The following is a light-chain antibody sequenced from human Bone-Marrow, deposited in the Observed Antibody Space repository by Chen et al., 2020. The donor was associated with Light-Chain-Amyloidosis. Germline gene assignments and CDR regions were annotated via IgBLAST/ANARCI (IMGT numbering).Light chain of an antibody. Sequence: DIQMTQSPSTLSASVGDRVTITCRASQNIINTLAWYQQKPGEAPKLLIYMAFTLESGVPSRFSGSGSGTEFTLTISSLQPDDFATYYCHQYYRYLTFGGGTKVEIK. V-gene: IGKV1-5*03. J-gene: IGKJ4*01. CDR2: MAF. CDR1: QNIINT. CDR3: HQYYRYLT.